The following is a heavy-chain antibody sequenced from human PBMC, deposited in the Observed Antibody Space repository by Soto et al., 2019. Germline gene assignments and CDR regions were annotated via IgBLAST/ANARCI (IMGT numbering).Heavy chain of an antibody. D-gene: IGHD2-2*01. J-gene: IGHJ3*02. Sequence: ASVKVSCKASGYTFTGYYMHWVRQAPGQGLEWMGWINPNSGGTNYAQKFQGWVTMTRDTSISTAYMELSRLRSDDTAVYYCARGIRPLIGYCSSTSCQGSLAAFDIWGQGTMVTVSS. CDR1: GYTFTGYY. V-gene: IGHV1-2*04. CDR2: INPNSGGT. CDR3: ARGIRPLIGYCSSTSCQGSLAAFDI.